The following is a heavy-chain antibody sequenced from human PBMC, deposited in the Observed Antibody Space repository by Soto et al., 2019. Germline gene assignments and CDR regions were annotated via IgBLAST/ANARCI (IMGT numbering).Heavy chain of an antibody. CDR3: ARVGPWVPYYYDSSPYTFENGFDP. V-gene: IGHV4-4*07. CDR1: GGSISSYY. Sequence: SETLSLTCTVSGGSISSYYWSWIRQPAGKGLEWIGRIYTSGSTNYNPSLKSRVTMSLDTSKNQFSLKLTSVTAADTALYYCARVGPWVPYYYDSSPYTFENGFDPWGQGTLVTVSS. J-gene: IGHJ5*02. CDR2: IYTSGST. D-gene: IGHD3-22*01.